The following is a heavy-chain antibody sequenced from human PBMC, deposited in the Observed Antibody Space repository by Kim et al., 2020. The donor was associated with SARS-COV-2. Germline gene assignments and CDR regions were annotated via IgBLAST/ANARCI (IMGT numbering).Heavy chain of an antibody. CDR2: MNPNSGNT. J-gene: IGHJ5*02. Sequence: ASVKVSCKASGYTFTSYDINWVRQATGQRLEWMGWMNPNSGNTGYAQKLQDRVTMTRNTSISTAYMELSSLRSEDTAVYFCATRGIAAPEVDPWGQGTLV. CDR3: ATRGIAAPEVDP. CDR1: GYTFTSYD. V-gene: IGHV1-8*01. D-gene: IGHD6-13*01.